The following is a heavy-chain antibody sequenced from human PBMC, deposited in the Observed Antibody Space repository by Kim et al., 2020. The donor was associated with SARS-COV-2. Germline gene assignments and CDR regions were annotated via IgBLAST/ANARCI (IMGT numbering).Heavy chain of an antibody. CDR1: GYSFTSYW. V-gene: IGHV5-51*01. CDR3: ARHNPRLAEYFQH. Sequence: GESLKISCKGSGYSFTSYWIGWVRQMPGKGLEWMGIIYPGDSDTRYSPSFQGQVTISADKSISTAYLQWSSLKASDTAMYYCARHNPRLAEYFQHWGQGTLVTVSS. CDR2: IYPGDSDT. J-gene: IGHJ1*01.